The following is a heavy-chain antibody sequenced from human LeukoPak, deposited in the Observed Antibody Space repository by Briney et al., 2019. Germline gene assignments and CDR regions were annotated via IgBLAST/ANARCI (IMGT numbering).Heavy chain of an antibody. V-gene: IGHV1-24*01. J-gene: IGHJ6*02. CDR3: ATGGSAASLMDV. D-gene: IGHD1-26*01. CDR1: GYTLTELS. CDR2: FDPEDGET. Sequence: ASVKVSCTVSGYTLTELSMHWVRQAPGKGLEWMGGFDPEDGETIYAQKFQGRVTMTEDTSTDTAYMELSSLRSEDTAVYYCATGGSAASLMDVWGQGTTVTVSS.